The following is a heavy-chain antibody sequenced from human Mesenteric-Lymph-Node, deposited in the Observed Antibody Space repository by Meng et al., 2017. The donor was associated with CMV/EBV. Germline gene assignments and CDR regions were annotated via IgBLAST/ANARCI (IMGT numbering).Heavy chain of an antibody. J-gene: IGHJ4*02. D-gene: IGHD2-2*01. Sequence: GSLRLSCAVYGGSFSGYYWSWIRQPPGKGLEWIGEINHSGSTNYNPSLKSRVTISVDTSKSQFSLKVRSVTAADTAVYFCATAPIYQLPTYWGQGTLVTVSS. CDR1: GGSFSGYY. CDR3: ATAPIYQLPTY. V-gene: IGHV4-34*01. CDR2: INHSGST.